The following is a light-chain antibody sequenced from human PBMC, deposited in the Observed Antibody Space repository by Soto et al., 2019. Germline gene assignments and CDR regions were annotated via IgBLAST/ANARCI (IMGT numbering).Light chain of an antibody. CDR1: QSVSSN. CDR3: QQYNNWPIT. Sequence: EIVLTQSPGALALSPGETATLSCRASQSVSSNYVAWFHQKPGQAPRLLIYGASTRATGVPVRFSGSGSGTEFTLTISSLQSEDFAVYYCQQYNNWPITFGQGTRLEIK. CDR2: GAS. V-gene: IGKV3-15*01. J-gene: IGKJ5*01.